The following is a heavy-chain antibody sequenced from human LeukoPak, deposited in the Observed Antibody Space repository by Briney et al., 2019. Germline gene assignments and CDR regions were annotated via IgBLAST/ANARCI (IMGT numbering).Heavy chain of an antibody. V-gene: IGHV3-21*01. Sequence: GGSLRLSCAASGFTFSSYTMTWVRQAPGKGLEWVSCISSSSSYMYYGDTLKGRFTISRDNAKNSLYLQMDDLRAEDAAMYYCARALTPASGWLGSWGQGTLVTVSS. CDR1: GFTFSSYT. D-gene: IGHD6-19*01. J-gene: IGHJ5*01. CDR2: ISSSSSYM. CDR3: ARALTPASGWLGS.